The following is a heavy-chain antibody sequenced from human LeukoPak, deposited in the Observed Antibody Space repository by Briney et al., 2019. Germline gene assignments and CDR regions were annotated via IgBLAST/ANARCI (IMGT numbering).Heavy chain of an antibody. CDR2: ISSSSRTI. J-gene: IGHJ6*03. CDR3: VRRSGYDNYYYYYYMDV. Sequence: GGSLRLSCAASGFSFRAYTMNWVRQAPGKGLEWISFISSSSRTIYYAASVKGRFTISRDNAKNSLYLQMNSLRAEDTAVYYCVRRSGYDNYYYYYYMDVWGKGTTVTVSS. V-gene: IGHV3-48*01. CDR1: GFSFRAYT. D-gene: IGHD5-12*01.